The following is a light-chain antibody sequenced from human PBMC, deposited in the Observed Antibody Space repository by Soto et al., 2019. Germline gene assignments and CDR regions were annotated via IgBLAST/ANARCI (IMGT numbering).Light chain of an antibody. CDR2: DAS. Sequence: EVVLTQSPATLSLSPGERATLSCRASQSISSFLTWYQQKPGQAPRLLIYDASTRATGIPARFSGTGSGTDFTLTISSLEPEDFAVYYCQQRSDWPPLTFGGGTKLDIK. V-gene: IGKV3-11*01. J-gene: IGKJ4*01. CDR3: QQRSDWPPLT. CDR1: QSISSF.